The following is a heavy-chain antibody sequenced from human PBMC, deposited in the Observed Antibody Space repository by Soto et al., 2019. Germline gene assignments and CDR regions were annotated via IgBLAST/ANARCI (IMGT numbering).Heavy chain of an antibody. CDR1: GYTFTSYG. J-gene: IGHJ4*02. V-gene: IGHV1-18*01. D-gene: IGHD2-2*01. Sequence: QVPLVQSGAEVKKPGASVKVSCKASGYTFTSYGISWVRQAPGQGLEWMGWISAYNGNTNYAQKLQGRVTMTTDTSTSTADMELRSLRSDDTAVYYCASSGYCSSTSCYRPYDYWGQGTLVTVSS. CDR2: ISAYNGNT. CDR3: ASSGYCSSTSCYRPYDY.